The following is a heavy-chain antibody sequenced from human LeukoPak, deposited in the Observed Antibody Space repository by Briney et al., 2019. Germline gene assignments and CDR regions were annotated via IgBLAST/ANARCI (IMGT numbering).Heavy chain of an antibody. J-gene: IGHJ6*02. CDR2: IYPGDSDT. CDR1: GYRFTSYW. D-gene: IGHD2-2*01. CDR3: ARHSGYCSSTSCPPHYYYGMDV. Sequence: GESLKTSCKGSGYRFTSYWIGWVRQMPGKGLGWMGIIYPGDSDTRYSPSFQGKVTISADKSISTAYLQWSSLKASDTAMYYCARHSGYCSSTSCPPHYYYGMDVWGQGTTVTVSS. V-gene: IGHV5-51*01.